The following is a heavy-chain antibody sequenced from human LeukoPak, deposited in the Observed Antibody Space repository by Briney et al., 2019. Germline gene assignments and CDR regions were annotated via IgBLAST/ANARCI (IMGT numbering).Heavy chain of an antibody. J-gene: IGHJ4*02. CDR2: ISGSGGST. CDR3: ARHLELRRGYFDY. Sequence: GGSLRLSCAASGFTFSSYGMSWVRQAPGKGLECISAISGSGGSTYYADSVKGRFTIFRDNSKSTLYLQMNSLRAEDTAVYYCARHLELRRGYFDYWGQGTLVTVSS. D-gene: IGHD1-7*01. V-gene: IGHV3-23*01. CDR1: GFTFSSYG.